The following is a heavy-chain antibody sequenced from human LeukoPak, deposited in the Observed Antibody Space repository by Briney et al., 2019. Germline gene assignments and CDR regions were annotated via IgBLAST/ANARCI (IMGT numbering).Heavy chain of an antibody. Sequence: SETLSLTCTVSGGSISSYYWSWIRQPPGKGLEWIGYIYYSGSTNYNPSLKSRVTISVDTSKNQFSLKLSSVTAADTAVYYCVRVGSNFDYWGQGTLVTVSP. D-gene: IGHD3-16*01. CDR3: VRVGSNFDY. V-gene: IGHV4-59*01. CDR2: IYYSGST. J-gene: IGHJ4*02. CDR1: GGSISSYY.